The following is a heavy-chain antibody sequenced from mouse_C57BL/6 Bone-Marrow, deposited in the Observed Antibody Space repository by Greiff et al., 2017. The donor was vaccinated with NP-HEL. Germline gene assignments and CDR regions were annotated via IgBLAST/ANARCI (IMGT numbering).Heavy chain of an antibody. D-gene: IGHD1-1*01. V-gene: IGHV1-54*01. CDR1: GYAFTNYL. CDR2: INPGSGST. Sequence: QVQLQQSGAELVRPGTSVKVSCKASGYAFTNYLIEWVKQRPGQGLEWIGVINPGSGSTNYNEKFKGKATLTADKSSSTAYMQLSSLTSEDSAVYFCARERSIYYGSWFAYWGQGTLVTVSA. CDR3: ARERSIYYGSWFAY. J-gene: IGHJ3*01.